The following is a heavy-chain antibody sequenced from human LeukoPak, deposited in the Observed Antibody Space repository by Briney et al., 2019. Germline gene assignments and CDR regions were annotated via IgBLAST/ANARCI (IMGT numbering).Heavy chain of an antibody. CDR3: ARGDGYNFFDS. D-gene: IGHD5-24*01. J-gene: IGHJ4*02. V-gene: IGHV3-66*01. CDR1: GFTVSRNY. CDR2: IYIDGNT. Sequence: PEGSLRLSSAASGFTVSRNYMSWVRQAPGKGLEWVSVIYIDGNTYYADSVRGRFTISRDNSKNTVYLQMNSLRAEDTAVYYCARGDGYNFFDSWGQGTLVTVSS.